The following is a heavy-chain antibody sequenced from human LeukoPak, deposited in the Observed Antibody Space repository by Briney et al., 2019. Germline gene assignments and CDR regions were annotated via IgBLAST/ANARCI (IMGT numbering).Heavy chain of an antibody. CDR3: ARELYGSGSFTDY. Sequence: PAASVKVSCKASGYTFTGYYMHWVRQAPGQGLEWMGWINPNSGGTNYAQKFQGRVTMTRDTSISTAYMELSRLRSDDTAVYYCARELYGSGSFTDYWGQGTLVTVSS. CDR2: INPNSGGT. CDR1: GYTFTGYY. V-gene: IGHV1-2*02. J-gene: IGHJ4*02. D-gene: IGHD3-10*01.